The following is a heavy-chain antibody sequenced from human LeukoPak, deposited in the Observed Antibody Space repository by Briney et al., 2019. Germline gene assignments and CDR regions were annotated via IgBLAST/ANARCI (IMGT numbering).Heavy chain of an antibody. J-gene: IGHJ4*02. CDR2: ISGSGGST. CDR1: AFTFRSYA. Sequence: GGSLRLSCAASAFTFRSYAMIWVRQAPGKGLEWVSGISGSGGSTYYSDSAKGRFTISRDNSNNTLYLQMNSLRAEDTAVYYCAKVAAAGTPYYFDYWGQGTLVTVSS. V-gene: IGHV3-23*01. CDR3: AKVAAAGTPYYFDY. D-gene: IGHD6-13*01.